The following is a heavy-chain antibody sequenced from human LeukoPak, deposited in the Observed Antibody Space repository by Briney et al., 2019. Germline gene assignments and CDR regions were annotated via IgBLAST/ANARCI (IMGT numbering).Heavy chain of an antibody. CDR2: IIPIFGTA. Sequence: SVKVSCKASGGTFSSYAISWVRQAPGQGLEWMGGIIPIFGTANYAQKFQGRVTITADESTSTAYMELSSLRSEDTAVYYCARGIAAAGSSHYGAQGPLFPFSS. V-gene: IGHV1-69*13. CDR3: ARGIAAAGSSHY. CDR1: GGTFSSYA. D-gene: IGHD6-13*01. J-gene: IGHJ4*02.